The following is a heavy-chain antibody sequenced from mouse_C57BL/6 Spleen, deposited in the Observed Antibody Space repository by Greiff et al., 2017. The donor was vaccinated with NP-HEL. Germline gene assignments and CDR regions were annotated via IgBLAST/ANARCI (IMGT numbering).Heavy chain of an antibody. D-gene: IGHD2-4*01. Sequence: QVQLQQSGAELVRPGASVTLSCKASGYTFTDYEMHWVKQTPVHGLEWIGAIDPETGGTAYNQKFKGKATLTAEKSSSTAYMQLSSLTSEDSAVYFCARDDYDVFAYSGQGTLVTVSA. V-gene: IGHV1-15*01. CDR3: ARDDYDVFAY. CDR2: IDPETGGT. CDR1: GYTFTDYE. J-gene: IGHJ3*01.